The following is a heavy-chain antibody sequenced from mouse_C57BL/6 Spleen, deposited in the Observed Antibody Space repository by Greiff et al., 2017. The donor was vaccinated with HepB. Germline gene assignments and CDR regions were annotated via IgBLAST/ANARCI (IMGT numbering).Heavy chain of an antibody. Sequence: EVKLQESGPGLAKPSQPLSLTCSVTGYSITSDYWNWIRKYPGNKLEYIGYISYSGSTYYNPSHKNRISITRDTSKNHYYLQLNSITTEDTATYYCARLIYGSGYNDIDYWGQGTTLTVSS. CDR2: ISYSGST. CDR1: GYSITSDY. J-gene: IGHJ2*01. CDR3: ARLIYGSGYNDIDY. D-gene: IGHD1-1*01. V-gene: IGHV3-8*01.